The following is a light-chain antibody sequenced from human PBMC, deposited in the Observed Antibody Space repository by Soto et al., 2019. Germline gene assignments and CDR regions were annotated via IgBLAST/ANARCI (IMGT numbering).Light chain of an antibody. J-gene: IGLJ3*02. Sequence: QTVVTKSPSASASLGASVKLTCTLSSGHSSYAIAWHQQQPEKGPRYLMKLNSDGSHSKGDGIPDRFSGSSSGAERYLTISSLQSEDEADYYCQTWGTGSWVFGGGTKLTVL. CDR2: LNSDGSH. V-gene: IGLV4-69*01. CDR1: SGHSSYA. CDR3: QTWGTGSWV.